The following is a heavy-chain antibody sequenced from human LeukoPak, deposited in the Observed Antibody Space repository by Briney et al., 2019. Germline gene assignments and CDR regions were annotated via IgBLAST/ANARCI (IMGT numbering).Heavy chain of an antibody. CDR3: AIYPLRYFDLPLWWFDP. D-gene: IGHD3-9*01. CDR2: INPNSGGT. V-gene: IGHV1-2*02. Sequence: ASVKVSCKASGYTFTGYYMHWVRQAPGQGLEWMGWINPNSGGTNYAQKFQGRVTMTRDTSISTAYMELSRLRSDNTAVYYCAIYPLRYFDLPLWWFDPSGQGTLVTVSS. J-gene: IGHJ5*02. CDR1: GYTFTGYY.